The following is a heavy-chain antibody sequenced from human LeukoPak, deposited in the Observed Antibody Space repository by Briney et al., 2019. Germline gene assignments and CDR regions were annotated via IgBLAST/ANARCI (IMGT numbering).Heavy chain of an antibody. D-gene: IGHD2-15*01. CDR1: GFIFSSYA. CDR3: ARGRTNCSGGSCYSEYFQH. CDR2: ISFNGGNT. J-gene: IGHJ1*01. V-gene: IGHV3-64D*06. Sequence: GGSLRLSCSASGFIFSSYAMHWVRQAPGKGLEYVSGISFNGGNTYFADSVKGRFTISRDNSKNTLWLQMTSLRPEDTAVYYCARGRTNCSGGSCYSEYFQHWGQGTLVTVSS.